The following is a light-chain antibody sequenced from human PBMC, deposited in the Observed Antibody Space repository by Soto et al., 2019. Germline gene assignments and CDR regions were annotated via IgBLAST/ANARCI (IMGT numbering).Light chain of an antibody. V-gene: IGLV1-40*01. J-gene: IGLJ3*02. Sequence: QSVLTQPPSVSGAPGQRVTISCTGSSSHIGAGYDVHWYQQLPGTAPKLLIYGNNNRTSGVPDRFSGSKSGASASLAITGLQAEDEADYYCQSYDSSLTGWVFGGGTKLTVL. CDR1: SSHIGAGYD. CDR3: QSYDSSLTGWV. CDR2: GNN.